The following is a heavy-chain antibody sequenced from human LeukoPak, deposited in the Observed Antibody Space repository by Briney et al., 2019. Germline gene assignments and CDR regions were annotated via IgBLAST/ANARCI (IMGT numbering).Heavy chain of an antibody. CDR2: IYYSGST. V-gene: IGHV4-39*07. J-gene: IGHJ4*02. CDR1: GGSISSSSYY. Sequence: SGTLSLTCTVSGGSISSSSYYWGWIRQPPGKGLEWIGSIYYSGSTYYNPSLKSRVTISVDTSKNQFSLKLSSVTAADTAVYYCARVLIAVAGRGVDYWGQGTLVTVSS. CDR3: ARVLIAVAGRGVDY. D-gene: IGHD6-19*01.